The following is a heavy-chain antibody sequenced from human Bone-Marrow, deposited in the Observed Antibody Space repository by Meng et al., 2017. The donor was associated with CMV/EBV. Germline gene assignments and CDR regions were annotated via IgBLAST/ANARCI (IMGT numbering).Heavy chain of an antibody. CDR3: ARSRYTSSPWFDR. V-gene: IGHV4-34*01. J-gene: IGHJ5*02. Sequence: GSLRLSCAVYGGSFSDYYWGWIRQSPGKGLEWIGQIDHGGSSKYNPSLKSRVTISVDTSKNQFSLRLNSVTAADTAVYYCARSRYTSSPWFDRWGQGTLVTVSS. D-gene: IGHD6-6*01. CDR1: GGSFSDYY. CDR2: IDHGGSS.